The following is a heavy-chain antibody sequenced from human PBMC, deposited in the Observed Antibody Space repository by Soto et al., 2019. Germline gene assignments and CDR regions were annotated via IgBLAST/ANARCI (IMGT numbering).Heavy chain of an antibody. J-gene: IGHJ3*02. D-gene: IGHD1-26*01. CDR2: IIPIFGTA. Sequence: EASVKVSCKASGGTFSSYAISWVRQAPGQGLEWMGGIIPIFGTANYAQKFQGRVTITADESTSTAYMELSSLRSEDTAVYYCARDVSVAWDIDAFDIWGQGTMVTVSS. CDR1: GGTFSSYA. V-gene: IGHV1-69*13. CDR3: ARDVSVAWDIDAFDI.